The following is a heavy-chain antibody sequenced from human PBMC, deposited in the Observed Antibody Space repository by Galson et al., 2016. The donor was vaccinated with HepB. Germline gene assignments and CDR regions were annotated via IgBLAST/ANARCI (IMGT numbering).Heavy chain of an antibody. CDR1: GFTSSSYW. D-gene: IGHD4-17*01. Sequence: SLRLSCAASGFTSSSYWMHWVRQAPGKGLVWVSRINSDGSSTSYADSVKGRFTIPRDNAKNTLYLQMNSLRAEDTAVYYCARGGDYASWFDPWGQGTLVTVSS. CDR3: ARGGDYASWFDP. J-gene: IGHJ5*02. V-gene: IGHV3-74*01. CDR2: INSDGSST.